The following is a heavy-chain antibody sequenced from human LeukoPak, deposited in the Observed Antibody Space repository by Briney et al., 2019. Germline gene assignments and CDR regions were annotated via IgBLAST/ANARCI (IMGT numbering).Heavy chain of an antibody. CDR3: ARHLGTHDY. CDR2: IYYSGST. V-gene: IGHV4-39*01. Sequence: PSETLSLTRTVSGGSISSSSYYWGWIRQPPGKGLEWIGSIYYSGSTYYNPSLKSRVTISVDTSKNQFSLKLSSVTAADTAVYYCARHLGTHDYWGQGTLATVSS. CDR1: GGSISSSSYY. J-gene: IGHJ4*02. D-gene: IGHD1-1*01.